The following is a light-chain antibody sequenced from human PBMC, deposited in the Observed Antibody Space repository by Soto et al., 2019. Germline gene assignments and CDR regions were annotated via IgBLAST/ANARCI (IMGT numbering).Light chain of an antibody. CDR2: AAS. CDR3: EQYGSSPRT. V-gene: IGKV3-20*01. Sequence: EIVMTQSPATLSVSPGERATLSCRASQSVSSNLAWYQQKPGQAPRLLIYAASNRATGIPARFSGSGSGTDFTLTISRLEPEDFAVYYCEQYGSSPRTFGQGTKVDIK. J-gene: IGKJ1*01. CDR1: QSVSSN.